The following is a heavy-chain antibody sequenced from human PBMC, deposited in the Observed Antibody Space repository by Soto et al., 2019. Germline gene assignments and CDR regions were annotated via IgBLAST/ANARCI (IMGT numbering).Heavy chain of an antibody. Sequence: VKVSCKASGYSFTDYHIHRVRQAHGQGLEWLGRINPKSGGTSTAQKFQGWVTMTTDTSISTASMELTRLTSDDTAIYYCARGDSTDCSNGVCSFFYNHDMDVWGQGTTVTVSS. CDR2: INPKSGGT. CDR3: ARGDSTDCSNGVCSFFYNHDMDV. D-gene: IGHD2-8*01. CDR1: GYSFTDYH. J-gene: IGHJ6*02. V-gene: IGHV1-2*04.